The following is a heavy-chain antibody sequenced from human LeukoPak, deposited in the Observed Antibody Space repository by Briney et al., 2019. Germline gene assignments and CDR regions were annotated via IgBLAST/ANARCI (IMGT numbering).Heavy chain of an antibody. D-gene: IGHD3-10*01. CDR2: SSGNGYNT. Sequence: GGSLRLSCAVSGFTLGNYAMSWVRQAPGEGREWISASSGNGYNTYYADSVKGRFTISSESSGNTLYLQMHSLRAEDTAVYYCAKGVRLWFAFYFDYWGQGPLVTVSS. CDR1: GFTLGNYA. V-gene: IGHV3-23*01. CDR3: AKGVRLWFAFYFDY. J-gene: IGHJ4*02.